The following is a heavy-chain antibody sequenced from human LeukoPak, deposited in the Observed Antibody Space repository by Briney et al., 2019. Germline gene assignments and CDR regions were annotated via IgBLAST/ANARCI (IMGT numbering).Heavy chain of an antibody. D-gene: IGHD1-26*01. CDR1: GGSFSDYY. V-gene: IGHV4-34*01. CDR2: INHSGST. Sequence: WETLSLTCAVYGGSFSDYYWSWIRQPPGKGLEWIGEINHSGSTNYNPSLKSRVTISVDTSKNQFSLKLSSVTAADTAVYYCARLYSEGDGSYFDYWGQGTLVTVSS. CDR3: ARLYSEGDGSYFDY. J-gene: IGHJ4*02.